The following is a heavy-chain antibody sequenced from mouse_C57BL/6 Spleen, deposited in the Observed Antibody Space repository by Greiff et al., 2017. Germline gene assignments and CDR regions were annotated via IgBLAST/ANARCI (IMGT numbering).Heavy chain of an antibody. Sequence: QVQLQQPGTELVKPGASVKLSCKASGYTFTSYWMHWVKQRPGQGLEWIGNINPSNGGTNYNEKFKSKATLTVDKSSSTAYLQLSSLTSEDSAVYYCASEKNYGSSLYYAMDYWGQGTSVTVSS. CDR3: ASEKNYGSSLYYAMDY. V-gene: IGHV1-53*01. CDR2: INPSNGGT. D-gene: IGHD1-1*01. CDR1: GYTFTSYW. J-gene: IGHJ4*01.